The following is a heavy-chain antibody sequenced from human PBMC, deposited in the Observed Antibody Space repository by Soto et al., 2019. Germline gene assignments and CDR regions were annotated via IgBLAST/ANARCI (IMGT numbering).Heavy chain of an antibody. J-gene: IGHJ4*02. D-gene: IGHD1-26*01. V-gene: IGHV4-59*08. Sequence: PSETLSLTCAVSSYTIGGCVYRAWIRQPPGKGLEWIGYIYYSGSTNYNPSLKSRVTISVDTSKNQFSLKLTSVTAADTAVYYCARVRGSGPFDDWGQGTLVTVSS. CDR2: IYYSGST. CDR3: ARVRGSGPFDD. CDR1: SYTIGGCVY.